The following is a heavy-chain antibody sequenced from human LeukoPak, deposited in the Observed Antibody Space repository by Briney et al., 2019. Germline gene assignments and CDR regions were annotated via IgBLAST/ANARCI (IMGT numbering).Heavy chain of an antibody. CDR1: GGSISSYY. D-gene: IGHD6-13*01. J-gene: IGHJ5*02. CDR2: IYTSGST. CDR3: ARDLLFVAAAGTPWFDP. Sequence: PSETLSLTCTVSGGSISSYYWSWIRQPAGKGLEWIGRIYTSGSTNYNPSLKSRVTMSVDTSKNQFSLKLSSVTAADTAVYYCARDLLFVAAAGTPWFDPWGQGTLVTVSS. V-gene: IGHV4-4*07.